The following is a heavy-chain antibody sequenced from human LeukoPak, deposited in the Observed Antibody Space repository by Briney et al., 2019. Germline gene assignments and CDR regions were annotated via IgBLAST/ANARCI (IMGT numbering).Heavy chain of an antibody. CDR3: ARDEVGYCSSTSCRPYYYYYGMDV. D-gene: IGHD2-2*01. V-gene: IGHV1-46*01. Sequence: GASVTVSCTASGYTFTSYYMHWVRQAPGQGLEWVGIINPSGGSTSYAQKFQGRVTMTRDTSTSTVYMELSSLRSEDTAVYYCARDEVGYCSSTSCRPYYYYYGMDVWGKGTTVTVSS. CDR1: GYTFTSYY. CDR2: INPSGGST. J-gene: IGHJ6*04.